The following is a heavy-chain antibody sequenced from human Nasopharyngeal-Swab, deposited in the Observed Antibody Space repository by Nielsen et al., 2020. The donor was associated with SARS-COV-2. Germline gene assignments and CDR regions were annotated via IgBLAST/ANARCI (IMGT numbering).Heavy chain of an antibody. D-gene: IGHD6-13*01. CDR1: GGSISSYY. J-gene: IGHJ6*02. Sequence: SETLSLTCTVSGGSISSYYWSWIRQPPGKGLEWIGYIYYSGSTNYNPSLKSRVTTSVDTSKNQFSLKLSSVTAADTAVYYCARDRPAAADSNYYYGMDVWGQGTTVTVSS. CDR2: IYYSGST. V-gene: IGHV4-59*01. CDR3: ARDRPAAADSNYYYGMDV.